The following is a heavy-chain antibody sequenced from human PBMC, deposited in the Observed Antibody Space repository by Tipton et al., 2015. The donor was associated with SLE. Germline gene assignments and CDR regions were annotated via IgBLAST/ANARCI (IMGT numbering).Heavy chain of an antibody. D-gene: IGHD6-13*01. CDR1: GGSISNYY. CDR2: IYYSGTT. Sequence: TLSLTCTVSGGSISNYYWSWFRQPPGKRLEWIGSIYYSGTTNYNPSLNSRVTISVDTSKNQFSLNLSSVTAADTAVYYCARGYSTSYCRFDYWGQGTLVTVSS. J-gene: IGHJ4*02. CDR3: ARGYSTSYCRFDY. V-gene: IGHV4-59*01.